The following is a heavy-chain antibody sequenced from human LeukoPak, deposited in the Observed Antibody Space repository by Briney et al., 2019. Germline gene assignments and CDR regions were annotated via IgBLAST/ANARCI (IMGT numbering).Heavy chain of an antibody. CDR2: IRSNANSYAS. CDR3: TRGYCSSKSCYGYFDC. J-gene: IGHJ4*02. D-gene: IGHD2-2*01. CDR1: GFTFSGSA. V-gene: IGHV3-73*01. Sequence: GGSLKLSCAASGFTFSGSAMHWVRQAPGKGLEWVGRIRSNANSYASAYAASVKVRITISRDDSKKTLYLQITSLNTEDTAVYYCTRGYCSSKSCYGYFDCWGQGTLVTVSS.